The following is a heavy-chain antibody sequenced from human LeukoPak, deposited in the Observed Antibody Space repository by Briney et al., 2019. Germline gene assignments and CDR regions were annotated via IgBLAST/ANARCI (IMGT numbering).Heavy chain of an antibody. D-gene: IGHD3-22*01. V-gene: IGHV4-4*02. J-gene: IGHJ4*02. CDR3: ARDWDYSDNSDTFDY. Sequence: SETLSLTCAVSGGSISSSNWWSWVRQPPGKGLEWIGEIYHSGSTNYNPSLKSRVTISVDKSKNQFSLKLSSVTAADTAVYYCARDWDYSDNSDTFDYWGQGTLVTVSS. CDR2: IYHSGST. CDR1: GGSISSSNW.